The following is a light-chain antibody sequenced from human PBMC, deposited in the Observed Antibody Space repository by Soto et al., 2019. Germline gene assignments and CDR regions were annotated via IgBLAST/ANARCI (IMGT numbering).Light chain of an antibody. CDR2: GAS. V-gene: IGKV3-20*01. Sequence: EIVLTQSPGTLSLSPGERATLSCRASQSVSSRYLAWYQQKPGQAPRLLIYGASSRATGIPDRFSGSGSGTDFTLTISRLEPADFAVYYCQQYDSPSGFIFGPGTKVDIK. CDR1: QSVSSRY. CDR3: QQYDSPSGFI. J-gene: IGKJ3*01.